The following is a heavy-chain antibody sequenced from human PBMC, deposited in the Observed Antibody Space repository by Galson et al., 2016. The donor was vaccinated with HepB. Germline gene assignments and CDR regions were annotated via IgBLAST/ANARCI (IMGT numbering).Heavy chain of an antibody. Sequence: TLSLTCTVSGGSISSGDYNWSWIRQPPGKGLEWIGYIYHSGSTYYNPSLKSRITISVVTSKNQFSLKLSSVTPADTAVYYCARESDWYAGGSLDHWGQGALVIVSS. D-gene: IGHD6-19*01. CDR3: ARESDWYAGGSLDH. CDR2: IYHSGST. J-gene: IGHJ4*02. CDR1: GGSISSGDYN. V-gene: IGHV4-30-4*01.